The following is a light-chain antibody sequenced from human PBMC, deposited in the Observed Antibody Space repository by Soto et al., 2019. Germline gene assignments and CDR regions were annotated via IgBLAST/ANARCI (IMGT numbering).Light chain of an antibody. CDR1: QSISSW. CDR3: QQYNSYPT. CDR2: DAS. Sequence: DIPMTQSPSTLSASVGDRVTITCRASQSISSWLAWYQQKPGKAPKLLIYDASSLESGVPSRFSRSGSATEFTLTTSSLQPDDFATYFCQQYNSYPTFGQGTKVEIK. J-gene: IGKJ1*01. V-gene: IGKV1-5*01.